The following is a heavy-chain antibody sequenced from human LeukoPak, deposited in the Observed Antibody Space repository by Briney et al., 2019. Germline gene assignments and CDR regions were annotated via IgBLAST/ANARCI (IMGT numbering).Heavy chain of an antibody. CDR2: ISTSSSYI. J-gene: IGHJ4*02. V-gene: IGHV3-21*01. D-gene: IGHD4-17*01. CDR1: GFTFNGYS. Sequence: KPGGPLRLSCTASGFTFNGYSMNWVRQAPGKGLEWVSSISTSSSYIYYADSVKGRFTISRNNPKNSLYLQMNSLRAEDTAVYYCARNRGDPSYFDYWGQGTLVTVSS. CDR3: ARNRGDPSYFDY.